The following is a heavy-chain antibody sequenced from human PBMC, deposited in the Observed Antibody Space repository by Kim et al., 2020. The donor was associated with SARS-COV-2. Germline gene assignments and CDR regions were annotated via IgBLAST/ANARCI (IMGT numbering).Heavy chain of an antibody. CDR1: GDSVSSNSAA. CDR3: ARVKMRTITAAGPYYYYGMDV. V-gene: IGHV6-1*01. Sequence: SQTLSLTCAISGDSVSSNSAAWSWIRQSPSRGLEWLGRTYCTSKCYNDYAVSVKSRITINPDTSKNQFSLQLNSVTPEDTAVYYCARVKMRTITAAGPYYYYGMDVWGHGTTVTVSS. J-gene: IGHJ6*02. D-gene: IGHD6-13*01. CDR2: TYCTSKCYN.